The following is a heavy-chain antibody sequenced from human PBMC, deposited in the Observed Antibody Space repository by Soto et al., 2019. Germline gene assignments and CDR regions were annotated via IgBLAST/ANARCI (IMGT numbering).Heavy chain of an antibody. CDR1: GGSISTYY. Sequence: SETLSLTCAVSGGSISTYYCSWTRQPPGKGLEWIGYISNSGDTNYNPSLKSRVTISEDTSKNQISLTLKSVTAADTAVYYCAREVVVATTLGWFDPWGQGNLVTVS. CDR3: AREVVVATTLGWFDP. J-gene: IGHJ5*02. CDR2: ISNSGDT. V-gene: IGHV4-59*01. D-gene: IGHD2-15*01.